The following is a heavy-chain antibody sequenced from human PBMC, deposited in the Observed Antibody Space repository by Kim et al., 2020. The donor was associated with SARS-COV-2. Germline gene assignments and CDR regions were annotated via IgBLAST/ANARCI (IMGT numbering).Heavy chain of an antibody. CDR3: ARDNYYYDSSGLVGIYYFDY. CDR1: GFTFSSYE. Sequence: GGSLRLSCAASGFTFSSYEMNWVRQAPGKGLEWVSYISSSGSTIYYADSVKGRFTISRDNAKNSLYLQMNSLRAEDTAVYYCARDNYYYDSSGLVGIYYFDYWGQGTLVTVSS. J-gene: IGHJ4*02. CDR2: ISSSGSTI. V-gene: IGHV3-48*03. D-gene: IGHD3-22*01.